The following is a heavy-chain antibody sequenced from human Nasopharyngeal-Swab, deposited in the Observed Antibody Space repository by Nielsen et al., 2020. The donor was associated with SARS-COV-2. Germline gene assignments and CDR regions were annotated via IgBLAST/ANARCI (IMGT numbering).Heavy chain of an antibody. CDR2: ISSSSSYI. CDR3: ARDGSSLRYFDWLPRGAFDY. V-gene: IGHV3-21*01. J-gene: IGHJ4*01. D-gene: IGHD3-9*01. Sequence: VRQAPGKGLEWVSSISSSSSYIYSADSVKGRFTISRDNAKNSLYLQMNSLRAEDTAVYYCARDGSSLRYFDWLPRGAFDYWGHGTLVTVSS.